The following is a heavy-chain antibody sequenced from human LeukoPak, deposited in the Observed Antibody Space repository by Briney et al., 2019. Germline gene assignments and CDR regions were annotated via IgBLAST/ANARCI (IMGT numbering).Heavy chain of an antibody. CDR3: ARYRGNSNGGFDP. V-gene: IGHV4-59*01. Sequence: SETLSLTCTVSGGSISSYYWSWIRQPPGKGLEWIGNIYNSGGTNYNPSLKSRVTTSVDTSKNQFSLKLTSVTAADTAVYYWARYRGNSNGGFDPWGQGTLVTVSS. CDR2: IYNSGGT. D-gene: IGHD4-23*01. CDR1: GGSISSYY. J-gene: IGHJ5*02.